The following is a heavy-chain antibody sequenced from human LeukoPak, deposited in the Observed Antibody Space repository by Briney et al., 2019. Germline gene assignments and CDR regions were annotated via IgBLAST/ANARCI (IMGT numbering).Heavy chain of an antibody. CDR2: TSLDSGNT. D-gene: IGHD2-2*01. V-gene: IGHV1-18*01. CDR1: GYTFANHG. Sequence: AASVKVSCKASGYTFANHGINWVRQAPGQGPEWMGWTSLDSGNTGYAQRVQGRVTLTTDTSTSTAYMELRSLRSDDTAVYFCARVTYLRPYQLDYWGQGTLVSISS. J-gene: IGHJ4*02. CDR3: ARVTYLRPYQLDY.